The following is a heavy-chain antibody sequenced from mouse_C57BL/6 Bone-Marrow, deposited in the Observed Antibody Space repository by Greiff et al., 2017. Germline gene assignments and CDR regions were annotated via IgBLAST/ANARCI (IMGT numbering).Heavy chain of an antibody. CDR2: INPSSGYT. V-gene: IGHV1-7*01. Sequence: VQLQQSGAELAKPGASVKLSCKASGYTFTSYWMHWVKQRPGQGLEWIGYINPSSGYTKYNQKFKDKATLTADKSSSTAYMQLSRLTYEDAAVYYCATLLCYWYFDVWGTGTTVTVSS. J-gene: IGHJ1*03. D-gene: IGHD2-10*01. CDR3: ATLLCYWYFDV. CDR1: GYTFTSYW.